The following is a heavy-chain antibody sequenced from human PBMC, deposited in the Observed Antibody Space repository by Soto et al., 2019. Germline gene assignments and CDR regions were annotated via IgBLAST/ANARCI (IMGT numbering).Heavy chain of an antibody. CDR1: GGTFSSYA. V-gene: IGHV1-69*13. J-gene: IGHJ3*02. CDR3: ARQMIVVVPAAIGYHAFDI. Sequence: VASVKVSCKASGGTFSSYAISWVRQAPGQGLEWMGWIIPIFGTANYAQKFQGRVTITAEESTSTAYMELSSLRSEDTAVYYCARQMIVVVPAAIGYHAFDIWG. D-gene: IGHD2-2*02. CDR2: IIPIFGTA.